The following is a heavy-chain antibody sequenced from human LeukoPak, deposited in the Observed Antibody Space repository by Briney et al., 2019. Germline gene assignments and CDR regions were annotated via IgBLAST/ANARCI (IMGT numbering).Heavy chain of an antibody. Sequence: GGSLRLSCVASGFTFSSHNMNWVRQTPGKGLEWVSYISSSSSTMYYADSVKGRFTISRDNSKNTLYLQMNSLRAEDTAVYYCAKDYTRSWTGRGFDIWGQGTMITVSS. D-gene: IGHD3/OR15-3a*01. J-gene: IGHJ3*02. CDR3: AKDYTRSWTGRGFDI. CDR1: GFTFSSHN. V-gene: IGHV3-48*01. CDR2: ISSSSSTM.